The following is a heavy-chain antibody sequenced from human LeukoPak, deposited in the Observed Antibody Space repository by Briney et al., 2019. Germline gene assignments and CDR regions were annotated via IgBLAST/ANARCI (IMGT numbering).Heavy chain of an antibody. CDR3: ASFSSSWQAFDY. V-gene: IGHV6-1*01. D-gene: IGHD6-13*01. J-gene: IGHJ4*02. CDR1: GDSVSSSSNA. Sequence: SQTLSLTCAISGDSVSSSSNAWNWIRQSPSRGLEWLGRTYYRSKWYNDYAISVKGRITINPDTSKDQFSLQLNSVTPEDTAVYYCASFSSSWQAFDYWAREPWSPSPQ. CDR2: TYYRSKWYN.